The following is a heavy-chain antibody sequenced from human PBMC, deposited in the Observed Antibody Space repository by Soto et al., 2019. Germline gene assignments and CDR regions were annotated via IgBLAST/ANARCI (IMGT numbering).Heavy chain of an antibody. J-gene: IGHJ4*02. CDR1: GFTFSNFG. V-gene: IGHV3-30*18. D-gene: IGHD3-10*01. CDR3: AKAPFIRGYYFDY. Sequence: PGGSLRLSCAASGFTFSNFGMHWVRQAPGKGLEWVAFISSVGSLKYFADSVKGRFTISRDNSENTLYLQMNSLRAEDTAVYYCAKAPFIRGYYFDYWGQGTLVTVSS. CDR2: ISSVGSLK.